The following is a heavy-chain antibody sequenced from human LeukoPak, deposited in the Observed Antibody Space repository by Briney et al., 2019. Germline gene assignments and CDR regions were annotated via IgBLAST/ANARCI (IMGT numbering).Heavy chain of an antibody. CDR3: ARICSTTDCLISA. V-gene: IGHV3-74*01. D-gene: IGHD2-2*01. J-gene: IGHJ4*02. CDR1: GFTFSRYW. Sequence: GGSLRLSCAASGFTFSRYWMHWVRQAPGKGLVWVSRINSDGSHTSYADFVKGRFTISRDNAKNTVYLQMSSLRAEDTAVYYCARICSTTDCLISAWGQGTLVTVSS. CDR2: INSDGSHT.